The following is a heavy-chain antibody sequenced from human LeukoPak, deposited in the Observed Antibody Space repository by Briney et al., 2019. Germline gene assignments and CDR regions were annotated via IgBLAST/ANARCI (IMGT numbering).Heavy chain of an antibody. CDR1: GFTFDDYG. J-gene: IGHJ4*02. CDR3: ARGRSILTGYADY. D-gene: IGHD3-9*01. CDR2: INWNGGST. V-gene: IGHV3-20*04. Sequence: PGGSLRLSCAASGFTFDDYGMSWVRQAPGKGLEWFSGINWNGGSTGYADSVKGRFTISRDNAKNSLYLQMNSLRAEDTAVYYCARGRSILTGYADYWGQGALVTVSS.